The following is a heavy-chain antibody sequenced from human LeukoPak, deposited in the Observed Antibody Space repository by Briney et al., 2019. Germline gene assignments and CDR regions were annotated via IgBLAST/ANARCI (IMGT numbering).Heavy chain of an antibody. CDR2: VHLDGRT. CDR3: AREGGFYRPLDY. CDR1: GGSVINTNW. D-gene: IGHD3-3*01. V-gene: IGHV4-4*02. Sequence: SGTLSLTCGVSGGSVINTNWWTWVRQPPGKGVEWIGEVHLDGRTNYNPSLESRLTMSVDVSENQVSLKLTYVTAADTAVYYCAREGGFYRPLDYSGQGTLVTVSS. J-gene: IGHJ4*02.